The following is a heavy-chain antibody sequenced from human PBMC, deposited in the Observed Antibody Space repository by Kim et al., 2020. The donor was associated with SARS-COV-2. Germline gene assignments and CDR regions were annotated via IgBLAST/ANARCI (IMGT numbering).Heavy chain of an antibody. CDR1: GFTFSSYA. V-gene: IGHV3-23*01. CDR2: ISGSGGST. CDR3: AKDHYDFWSGYLRGPVGY. J-gene: IGHJ4*02. Sequence: GGSLRLSCAASGFTFSSYAMSWVRQAPGKGLEWVSAISGSGGSTYYADSVKGRFTISRDNSKNTLYLQMNSLRAEDTAVYYCAKDHYDFWSGYLRGPVGYWGQGTLVTVSS. D-gene: IGHD3-3*01.